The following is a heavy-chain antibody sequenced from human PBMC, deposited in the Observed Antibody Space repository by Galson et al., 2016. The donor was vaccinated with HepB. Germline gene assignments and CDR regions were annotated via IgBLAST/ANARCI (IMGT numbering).Heavy chain of an antibody. CDR2: IWYDGNIE. D-gene: IGHD1-26*01. CDR1: GFIFSDYG. CDR3: ARDGVPTSGYYGMDV. V-gene: IGHV3-33*01. J-gene: IGHJ6*02. Sequence: SLRLSCAASGFIFSDYGMQWVRQAPGKGLEWVAVIWYDGNIEYYADSVKGRFTISRDNSKNTVYLQMNSLRAEDTAVYYCARDGVPTSGYYGMDVWGQGTTVTVSS.